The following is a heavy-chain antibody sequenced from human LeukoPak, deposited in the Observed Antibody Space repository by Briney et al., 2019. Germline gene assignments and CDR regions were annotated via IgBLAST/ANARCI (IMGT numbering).Heavy chain of an antibody. Sequence: PGGSPRLSCAASGFTFSNAWMSWVRQAPGKGLEWVGRIKSKTDGGTTDYAAPVKGRFTISRDDSKNTLYLQMNSLKTEDTAVYYCTTDIYYADAFDIWGQGTMVTVSS. V-gene: IGHV3-15*01. J-gene: IGHJ3*02. CDR2: IKSKTDGGTT. D-gene: IGHD2-2*01. CDR3: TTDIYYADAFDI. CDR1: GFTFSNAW.